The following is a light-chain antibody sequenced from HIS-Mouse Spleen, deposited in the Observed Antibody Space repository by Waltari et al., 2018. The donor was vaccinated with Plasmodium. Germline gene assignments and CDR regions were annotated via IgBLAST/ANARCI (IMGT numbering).Light chain of an antibody. CDR2: QDS. J-gene: IGLJ2*01. CDR1: KLGDKY. Sequence: SYELTQPPSVSVSPGQTASITCSGDKLGDKYACWYQQKPGQSPALVIYQDSKRPSGIPERFSGSNSGNTATLTISGTQAMDEADYYCQAWDSSTPYVVFGGGTKLTVL. CDR3: QAWDSSTPYVV. V-gene: IGLV3-1*01.